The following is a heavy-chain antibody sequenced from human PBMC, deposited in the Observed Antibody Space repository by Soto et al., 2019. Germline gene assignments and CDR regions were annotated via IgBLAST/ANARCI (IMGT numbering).Heavy chain of an antibody. CDR2: IIPIFGTA. Sequence: SVKVSGKASGGTFSSYAISWVRQAPGQGLEWMGGIIPIFGTANYAQKFQGRVTITADESTSTAYMELSSLRSEDTAVYYCARIPGIDIVVVPAAIWGNYYYGMDVWGQGTTVTVSS. CDR1: GGTFSSYA. D-gene: IGHD2-2*02. V-gene: IGHV1-69*13. J-gene: IGHJ6*02. CDR3: ARIPGIDIVVVPAAIWGNYYYGMDV.